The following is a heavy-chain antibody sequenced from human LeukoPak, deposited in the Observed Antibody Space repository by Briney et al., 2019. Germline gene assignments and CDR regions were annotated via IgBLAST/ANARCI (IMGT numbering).Heavy chain of an antibody. J-gene: IGHJ4*02. CDR1: GGSISSSNW. V-gene: IGHV4-4*02. D-gene: IGHD1-26*01. CDR3: ARKSASILYSGSYYAPLAYYFDY. CDR2: IYHSGST. Sequence: SETLSLTCAVSGGSISSSNWWSWVRQPPGKGLEWIGEIYHSGSTNYNPSLKSRVTISVDKSKNQFSLKLSSVTAADTAVYYCARKSASILYSGSYYAPLAYYFDYWGQGTLVTVSS.